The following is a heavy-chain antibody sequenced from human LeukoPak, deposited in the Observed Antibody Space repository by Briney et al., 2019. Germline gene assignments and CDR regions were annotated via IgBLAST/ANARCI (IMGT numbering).Heavy chain of an antibody. J-gene: IGHJ4*02. V-gene: IGHV3-74*03. CDR1: GFSMSNHW. CDR3: IRDEALWRLDY. Sequence: PGGSLGLSCVASGFSMSNHWMHWVRLAPGKGLVWVSRIDERGKNTMYADSVKGRFSISKDNAKNTVNPQMNSLRAEDTGVYYCIRDEALWRLDYWGQGTLVTVSS. CDR2: IDERGKNT. D-gene: IGHD2-21*01.